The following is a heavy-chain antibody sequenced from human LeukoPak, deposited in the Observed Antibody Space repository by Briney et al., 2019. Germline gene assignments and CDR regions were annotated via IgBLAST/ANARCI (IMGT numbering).Heavy chain of an antibody. Sequence: PGGSLRLSCAASGFTFSSYWMHWVRQAPGKGLVWVSRINSDGSSTSYADSVKGRFTISRDNAKNTLYLRMNSLRAEDTAVYYCARSPMVRGVEYFDYWGQGTLVTVSS. D-gene: IGHD3-10*01. CDR2: INSDGSST. J-gene: IGHJ4*02. CDR1: GFTFSSYW. CDR3: ARSPMVRGVEYFDY. V-gene: IGHV3-74*01.